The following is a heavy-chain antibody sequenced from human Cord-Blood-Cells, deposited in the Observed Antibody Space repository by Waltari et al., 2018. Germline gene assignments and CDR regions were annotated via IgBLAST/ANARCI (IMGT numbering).Heavy chain of an antibody. CDR2: INHRGSN. D-gene: IGHD3-22*01. CDR1: GGSFSGYY. V-gene: IGHV4-34*01. Sequence: QVQLQQWGAGLLKPSETLSLTCAVYGGSFSGYYWSWLRLPPGKGLEWIGEINHRGSNNYTPSPNSRGNISVEPSTHPSSRNLRPVTAADTAEYFCARERPWIGDDSSGYYYSHDYWGQGTLVTVSS. J-gene: IGHJ4*01. CDR3: ARERPWIGDDSSGYYYSHDY.